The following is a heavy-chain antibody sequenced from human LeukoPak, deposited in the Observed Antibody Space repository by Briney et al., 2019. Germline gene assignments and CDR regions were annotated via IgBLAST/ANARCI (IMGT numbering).Heavy chain of an antibody. CDR1: VYTPTVLS. CDR2: VGPEGGET. CDR3: ATAKRSFGELLYFGY. D-gene: IGHD3-10*01. V-gene: IGHV1-24*01. Sequence: ASVKVSRKLSVYTPTVLSVHCGPDAPGQGVESMGGVGPEGGETIYAQKFQGRVTMTEDTSTDTAYMELSSLRSEDTAVYYCATAKRSFGELLYFGYWGQGTLVTVSS. J-gene: IGHJ4*02.